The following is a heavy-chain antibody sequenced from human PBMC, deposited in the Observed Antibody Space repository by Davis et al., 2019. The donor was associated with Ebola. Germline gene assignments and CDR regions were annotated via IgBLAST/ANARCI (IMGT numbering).Heavy chain of an antibody. V-gene: IGHV3-7*01. CDR1: GFTFSSYW. CDR2: IKQDGSEK. Sequence: GGSLRLSCAASGFTFSSYWMSWVRQAPGKGLEWVANIKQDGSEKYYVDSVKGRFTISRDNAKNSLYLQMNSLRAEDTAVYYCARDPSGYCSGGSCRYYFDYWGQGTLVTVSS. J-gene: IGHJ4*02. D-gene: IGHD2-15*01. CDR3: ARDPSGYCSGGSCRYYFDY.